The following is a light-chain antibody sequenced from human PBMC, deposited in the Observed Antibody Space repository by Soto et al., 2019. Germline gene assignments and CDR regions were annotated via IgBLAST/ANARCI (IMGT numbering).Light chain of an antibody. J-gene: IGKJ1*01. V-gene: IGKV3-15*01. Sequence: IVMTQSPATLSVSPGERATLSCRASQRVSSNVAWYQQKPGQAPRLLLYGASARATGVPARFSGSGSGTDFNITISRLETEDFEVYYCQQYGSSGTFGKGTKVDIK. CDR2: GAS. CDR1: QRVSSN. CDR3: QQYGSSGT.